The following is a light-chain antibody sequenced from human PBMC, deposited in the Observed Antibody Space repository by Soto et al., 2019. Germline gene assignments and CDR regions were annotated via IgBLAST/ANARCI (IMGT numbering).Light chain of an antibody. CDR1: QSISSTY. CDR2: GTS. Sequence: EIVLTQSPGTLSLSPGERATLSCRASQSISSTYLAWYQQKPGQAPRLLITGTSSRATGIPDRFSGSGSGTDFTLTISRLEPEDFAVYYCQQYADSLITFGPGTKVDFK. J-gene: IGKJ3*01. CDR3: QQYADSLIT. V-gene: IGKV3-20*01.